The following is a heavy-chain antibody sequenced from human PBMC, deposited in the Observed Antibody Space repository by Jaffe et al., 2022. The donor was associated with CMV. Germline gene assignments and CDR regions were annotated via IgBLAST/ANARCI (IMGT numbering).Heavy chain of an antibody. V-gene: IGHV5-10-1*03. J-gene: IGHJ3*02. D-gene: IGHD3-22*01. CDR3: ARPEGNYYDSSGYYFAI. Sequence: EVQLVQSGAEVKKPGESLRISCKGSGYSFTSYWISWVRQMPGKGLEWMGRIDPSDSYTNYSPSFQGHVTISADKSISTAYLQWSSLKASDTAMYYCARPEGNYYDSSGYYFAIWGQGTMVTVSS. CDR1: GYSFTSYW. CDR2: IDPSDSYT.